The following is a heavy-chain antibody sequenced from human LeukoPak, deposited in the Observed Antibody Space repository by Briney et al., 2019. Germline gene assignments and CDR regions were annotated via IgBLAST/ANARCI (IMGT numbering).Heavy chain of an antibody. J-gene: IGHJ6*02. CDR3: ARDLRYYDSSGYYPRVDYYYGMDV. Sequence: PGGSLRLSCAASGFTFSSYWMSWVRQAPGKGLEWVANIKQDGSEKYYVDSVKGRFTISRDNAKNSLYLQMNSLRAEDTAVYYCARDLRYYDSSGYYPRVDYYYGMDVWGQGTTVTVSS. CDR2: IKQDGSEK. D-gene: IGHD3-22*01. V-gene: IGHV3-7*01. CDR1: GFTFSSYW.